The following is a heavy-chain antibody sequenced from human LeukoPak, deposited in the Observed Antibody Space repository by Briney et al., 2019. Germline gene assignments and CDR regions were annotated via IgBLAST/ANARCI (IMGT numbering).Heavy chain of an antibody. CDR2: ISSDGSST. D-gene: IGHD5-18*01. CDR3: ARVGYSYDY. Sequence: HPGGSLRLSCAASGFTFSSYGMHWVRQAPGKGLEYVPGISSDGSSTHHANSVKGRFSISSDNSKNTLYPQMGSLRAEDMAVYYCARVGYSYDYWGQGTLVTVSS. V-gene: IGHV3-64*01. CDR1: GFTFSSYG. J-gene: IGHJ4*02.